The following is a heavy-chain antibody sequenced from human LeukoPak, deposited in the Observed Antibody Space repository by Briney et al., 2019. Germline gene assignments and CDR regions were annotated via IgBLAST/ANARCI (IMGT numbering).Heavy chain of an antibody. V-gene: IGHV4-39*01. Sequence: SETLSLTCAVSGGSISSSSYYWGWIRQPPGKGLEWIGSIYYSGNTYYNPSLKSRVTIFVDTSKNQFSLKLSSVTAADTAVYYCASGDEFLDAFDIWGQGTMVTVSS. J-gene: IGHJ3*02. CDR1: GGSISSSSYY. CDR2: IYYSGNT. D-gene: IGHD2-21*01. CDR3: ASGDEFLDAFDI.